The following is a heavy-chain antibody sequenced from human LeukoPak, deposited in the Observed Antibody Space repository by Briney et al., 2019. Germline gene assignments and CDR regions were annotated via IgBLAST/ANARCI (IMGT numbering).Heavy chain of an antibody. V-gene: IGHV3-30*12. CDR3: AREAYYYDSSGYYGTFDY. CDR1: GFTFSSYG. CDR2: ITDNGRKT. D-gene: IGHD3-22*01. Sequence: PGGSLRLSCAASGFTFSSYGMHWVRQAPGKGLEWVSGITDNGRKTYYADSVKGRFSISRDNAKNTLYLQMNSLRAEDTAVYYCAREAYYYDSSGYYGTFDYWGQGTLVTVSS. J-gene: IGHJ4*02.